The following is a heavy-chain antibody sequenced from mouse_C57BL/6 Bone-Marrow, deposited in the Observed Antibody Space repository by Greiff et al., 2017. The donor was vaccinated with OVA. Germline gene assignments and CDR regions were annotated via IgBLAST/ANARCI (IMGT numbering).Heavy chain of an antibody. CDR1: GYTFTSYW. V-gene: IGHV1-59*01. CDR3: ARMGVRRGN. CDR2: IDPSDSYP. D-gene: IGHD2-14*01. J-gene: IGHJ3*01. Sequence: VQLQQPGAELVRPGTSVKLSCKASGYTFTSYWMHWVKQRPGQGLEWIGVIDPSDSYPNYNQKFKGKATLTVDTSSSTAYMQLSSLTSEDSAVYYCARMGVRRGNWGQGTLVTVSA.